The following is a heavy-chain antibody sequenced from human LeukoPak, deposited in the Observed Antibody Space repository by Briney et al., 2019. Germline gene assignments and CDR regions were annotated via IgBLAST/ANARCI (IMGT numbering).Heavy chain of an antibody. J-gene: IGHJ4*02. CDR3: ARDTTYYYDGGSSGPHYFDY. Sequence: GGSLRLSCAASGFTFSSYAMYWVRQAPGKGPEWLAVISYDGGITLYADSVKDRFTISRDNSKNTLFLQLNSLRGDDTAVYYCARDTTYYYDGGSSGPHYFDYWGQGTLVTVSS. D-gene: IGHD3-10*01. V-gene: IGHV3-30*01. CDR1: GFTFSSYA. CDR2: ISYDGGIT.